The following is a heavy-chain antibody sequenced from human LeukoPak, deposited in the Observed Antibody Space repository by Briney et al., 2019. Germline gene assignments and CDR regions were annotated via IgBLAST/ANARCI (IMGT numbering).Heavy chain of an antibody. J-gene: IGHJ4*02. CDR3: AREERWLQFIDY. CDR1: GFTFSSYA. V-gene: IGHV3-30-3*01. D-gene: IGHD5-24*01. CDR2: ISYDGSSK. Sequence: GGSLRLSCAASGFTFSSYAMHWVRQAPGEGLEWVAVISYDGSSKYYADSVKGRFTISRDNSKNTLYLQMNSLRAEDTAVYYCAREERWLQFIDYWGQGTLVTVSS.